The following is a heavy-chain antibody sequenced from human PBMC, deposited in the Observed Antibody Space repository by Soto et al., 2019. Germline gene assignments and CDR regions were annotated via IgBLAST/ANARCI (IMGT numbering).Heavy chain of an antibody. CDR1: GGTFSSYA. D-gene: IGHD6-13*01. J-gene: IGHJ5*02. CDR3: ARVFSDSSSFFDP. CDR2: IIPIFGTA. Sequence: GASVKVSCKASGGTFSSYAISWVRRAPGQGLEWMGGIIPIFGTANYAQKFQGRVTITADESTSTAYMELSSVTAADTAVYYCARVFSDSSSFFDPWGQGTLVTVSS. V-gene: IGHV1-69*13.